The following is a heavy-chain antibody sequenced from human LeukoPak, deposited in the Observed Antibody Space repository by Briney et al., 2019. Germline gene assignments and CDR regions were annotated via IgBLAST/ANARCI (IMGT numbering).Heavy chain of an antibody. V-gene: IGHV4-4*07. J-gene: IGHJ6*03. CDR2: LYTRGST. Sequence: SDTLSLTCTVSGDSINRYYGRGTPQPAGMALEWIGHLYTRGSTNYNRSRKSRVTISLDKSKNQFSLKVSSVTAADTAVYYCARDYYESSGHYGRGGFSYMDVWGKGTTVTVSS. CDR1: GDSINRYY. CDR3: ARDYYESSGHYGRGGFSYMDV. D-gene: IGHD3-22*01.